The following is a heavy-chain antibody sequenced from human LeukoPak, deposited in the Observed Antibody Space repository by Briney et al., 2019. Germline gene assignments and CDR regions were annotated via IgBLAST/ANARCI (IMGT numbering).Heavy chain of an antibody. J-gene: IGHJ1*01. Sequence: GGSLRLSCAASGFTFSSYAMNWVRQAPGKGLQWVSTIGGTGDNTNYAASVKGRFTISRDNSKNTLYLQMHSLRVEDTAVYYCAKGPVISQFFQSWGQGTLVTVSS. V-gene: IGHV3-23*01. D-gene: IGHD2-21*01. CDR3: AKGPVISQFFQS. CDR1: GFTFSSYA. CDR2: IGGTGDNT.